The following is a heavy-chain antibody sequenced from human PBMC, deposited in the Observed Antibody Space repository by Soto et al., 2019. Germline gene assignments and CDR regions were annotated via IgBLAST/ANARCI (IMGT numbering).Heavy chain of an antibody. CDR3: ATVPTYYYDRSGYANAFDM. CDR2: IYYSGST. CDR1: GGSINSGDYY. J-gene: IGHJ3*02. Sequence: SDTLSLTCTVSGGSINSGDYYWSWIRQPPGKGLEWIGYIYYSGSTYHNPSLKSRINISVDTSKNQFSLKLSSVTAADTAVYYCATVPTYYYDRSGYANAFDMWGQGTMVTVSS. V-gene: IGHV4-30-4*02. D-gene: IGHD3-22*01.